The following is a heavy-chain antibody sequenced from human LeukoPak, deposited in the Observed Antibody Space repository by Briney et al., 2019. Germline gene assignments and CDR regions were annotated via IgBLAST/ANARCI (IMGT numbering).Heavy chain of an antibody. CDR2: IYYSGST. J-gene: IGHJ4*02. CDR3: AREKTYYYDSSGYNDY. V-gene: IGHV4-39*07. CDR1: GGSISSYY. D-gene: IGHD3-22*01. Sequence: SETLSLTCTVSGGSISSYYWGWIRQAPGKGLEWIGTIYYSGSTYYNPSLKSRVTISVDTSKNQFSLKLSSVTAADTAVYYCAREKTYYYDSSGYNDYWGQGTLVTVSS.